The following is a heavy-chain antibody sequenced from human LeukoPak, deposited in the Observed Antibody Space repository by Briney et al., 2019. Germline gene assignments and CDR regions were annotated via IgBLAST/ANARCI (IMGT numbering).Heavy chain of an antibody. CDR3: AKDIVRGAAAGPFDY. CDR1: GFTFDDYA. J-gene: IGHJ4*02. Sequence: GGSLRLSCAASGFTFDDYAMHWVRQAPGKGLEWVSGISWNSGSIGYADSVKGRFTISRDNAKNSLYLQMNSLRAEDTALYYCAKDIVRGAAAGPFDYWGQGTLVTVSS. V-gene: IGHV3-9*01. CDR2: ISWNSGSI. D-gene: IGHD6-13*01.